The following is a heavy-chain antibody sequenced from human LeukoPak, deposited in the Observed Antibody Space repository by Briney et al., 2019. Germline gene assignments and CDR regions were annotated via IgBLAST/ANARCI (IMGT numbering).Heavy chain of an antibody. CDR2: VYDGGTT. V-gene: IGHV3-53*01. CDR1: GFTVSNNY. D-gene: IGHD2-2*01. CDR3: ARWYCSSAYCYYDY. Sequence: GGSLRLSCAASGFTVSNNYLSWVRQAPGKGLEWVSFVYDGGTTVYADSVKGRFTISRDNSKNTLHLEMNSLRAEDTAVYYCARWYCSSAYCYYDYWGQGTLVTVSS. J-gene: IGHJ4*02.